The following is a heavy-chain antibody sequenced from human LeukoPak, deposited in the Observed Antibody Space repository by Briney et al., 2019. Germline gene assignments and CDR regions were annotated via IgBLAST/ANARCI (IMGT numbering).Heavy chain of an antibody. CDR3: ARLLMVPTYYFDY. D-gene: IGHD2-8*01. J-gene: IGHJ4*02. V-gene: IGHV4-39*01. CDR2: IYYSGST. CDR1: GGSISSSSYY. Sequence: PSETLSLTCTVSGGSISSSSYYWGWIRQPPGKGLEWIGSIYYSGSTYYNPSLKSRVTISVDTSKNQFSLKLSSVTAADTAVYYCARLLMVPTYYFDYWGQGTLVTVSS.